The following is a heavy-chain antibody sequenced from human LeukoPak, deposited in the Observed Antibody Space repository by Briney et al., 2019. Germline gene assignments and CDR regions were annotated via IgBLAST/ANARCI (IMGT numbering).Heavy chain of an antibody. CDR2: IYPGDSDT. CDR3: ARRCDYSGWFDP. Sequence: GESLKISSMGSGYRFVNYWIGWLRHTPGKGLEWMGIIYPGDSDTRYSPSFQGQVTISADKSINTAYLQRIRLRASDSAMYYCARRCDYSGWFDPWGQGTLVTVSS. V-gene: IGHV5-51*01. J-gene: IGHJ5*02. CDR1: GYRFVNYW. D-gene: IGHD3-10*01.